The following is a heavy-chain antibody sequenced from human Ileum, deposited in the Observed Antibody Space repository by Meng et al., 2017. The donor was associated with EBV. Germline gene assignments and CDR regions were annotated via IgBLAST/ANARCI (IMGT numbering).Heavy chain of an antibody. Sequence: QCRLVLSVVCVRQPGASGEVSCKASGFTFTDYVIQWVRQTSGQRPEWMGWIIVGTGRTEYSQNLQGRVTITWDTSASTAYMELSSLRSEDTAVYYCARDSVIAAGSYCDYWGQGALVTVSS. V-gene: IGHV1-3*01. CDR2: IIVGTGRT. J-gene: IGHJ4*02. CDR1: GFTFTDYV. D-gene: IGHD6-13*01. CDR3: ARDSVIAAGSYCDY.